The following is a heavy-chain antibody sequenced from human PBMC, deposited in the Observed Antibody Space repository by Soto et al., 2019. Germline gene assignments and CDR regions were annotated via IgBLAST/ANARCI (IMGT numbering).Heavy chain of an antibody. D-gene: IGHD3-16*01. CDR1: GDIFSSYA. Sequence: QEQLVQSGPEVKKPGSSVKVSCKASGDIFSSYAISWVRQAPGQGLEWLGGIIPVFGTTNYAEKFQGRVTITADESTNTAYMELSSLRSGDTAMYYCARGGSPYVWFNECWGQGTLVTVSS. CDR2: IIPVFGTT. V-gene: IGHV1-69*01. J-gene: IGHJ4*02. CDR3: ARGGSPYVWFNEC.